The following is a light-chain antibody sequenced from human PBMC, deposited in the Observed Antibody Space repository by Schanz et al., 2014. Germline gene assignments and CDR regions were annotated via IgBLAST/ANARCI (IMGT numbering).Light chain of an antibody. Sequence: QSVLTQPPSVSGAPGQRVTISCTGSSSNLGAGYDVHWYQQLPGTAPKLLIYGNNNRPSGVPDRFSGSKSGNTASLTISGLQAEDEADYYCSSYAGNNKLLFGGGTKLTVL. CDR3: SSYAGNNKLL. J-gene: IGLJ2*01. V-gene: IGLV1-40*01. CDR1: SSNLGAGYD. CDR2: GNN.